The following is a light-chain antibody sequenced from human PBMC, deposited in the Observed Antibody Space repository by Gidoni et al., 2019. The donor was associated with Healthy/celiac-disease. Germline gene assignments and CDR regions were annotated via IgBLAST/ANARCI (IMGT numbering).Light chain of an antibody. CDR1: QSVSSY. V-gene: IGKV3-11*01. CDR3: QQRSNWPPTWT. J-gene: IGKJ1*01. Sequence: EIVLTQSPATLSLSPGERATLSCRASQSVSSYLAWYQQKPGQAPRLLIYDASNRATGIPARFSGSWSGTGFTLTISSLEPEDFAVYYCQQRSNWPPTWTFGQGTKVEIK. CDR2: DAS.